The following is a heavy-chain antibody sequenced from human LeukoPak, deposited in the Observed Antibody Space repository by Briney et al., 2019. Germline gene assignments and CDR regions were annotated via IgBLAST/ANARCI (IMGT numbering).Heavy chain of an antibody. CDR2: ISAYNGNT. J-gene: IGHJ6*03. V-gene: IGHV1-18*01. D-gene: IGHD6-13*01. Sequence: ASVKVSCKASGYTFTSYGISWVRQAPGQGLEWMGWISAYNGNTNYAQKLQGRVTMTTDTSTSTAYMELRSLRSDDTAAYYCARDWGSSWYSVYYYYYMDVWGKGTTVTVSS. CDR3: ARDWGSSWYSVYYYYYMDV. CDR1: GYTFTSYG.